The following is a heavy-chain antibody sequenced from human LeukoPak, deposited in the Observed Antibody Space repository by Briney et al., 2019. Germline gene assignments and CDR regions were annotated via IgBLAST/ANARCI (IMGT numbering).Heavy chain of an antibody. J-gene: IGHJ1*01. CDR2: IYYSGTT. Sequence: TPSETLSLTCTVCGGSISSYYWSWIRQPPGKGLECMGYIYYSGTTNYNPSLKSRVTISVDTSKNQFSLKLSSVTAADTAAYYCARHGGYSSPYLHWGQSTLVTVSS. D-gene: IGHD6-13*01. CDR1: GGSISSYY. CDR3: ARHGGYSSPYLH. V-gene: IGHV4-59*08.